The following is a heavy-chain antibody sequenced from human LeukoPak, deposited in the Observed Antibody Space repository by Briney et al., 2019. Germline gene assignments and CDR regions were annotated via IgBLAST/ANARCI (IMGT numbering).Heavy chain of an antibody. CDR2: IYSGGST. CDR3: AKDRRSGSGSYYNSHY. D-gene: IGHD3-10*01. CDR1: GLTFSSYA. V-gene: IGHV3-23*03. J-gene: IGHJ4*02. Sequence: GGSLRLSCAASGLTFSSYAMSWVRQAPGKGLEWVSVIYSGGSTYYADSVKGRFTISRDNSKNTLYLQMNSLRAEDTAVYYCAKDRRSGSGSYYNSHYWGQGTLVTVSS.